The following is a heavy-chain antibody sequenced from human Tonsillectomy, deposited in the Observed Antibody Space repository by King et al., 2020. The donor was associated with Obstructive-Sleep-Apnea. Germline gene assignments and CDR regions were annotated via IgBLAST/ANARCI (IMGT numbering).Heavy chain of an antibody. V-gene: IGHV4-59*01. CDR1: GGSISSYY. D-gene: IGHD3-16*01. Sequence: HVQLQESGPGLVKPSETLSLTCTVSGGSISSYYWSWIRQPPGKGLEWIGNIYEIGTTNYNPSLKSRVSISVDTSKNQFSLKMSSVTAADTAVYYCARGRDEWGSFRAPRILFDFWGQGTLVIVSS. CDR3: ARGRDEWGSFRAPRILFDF. J-gene: IGHJ4*02. CDR2: IYEIGTT.